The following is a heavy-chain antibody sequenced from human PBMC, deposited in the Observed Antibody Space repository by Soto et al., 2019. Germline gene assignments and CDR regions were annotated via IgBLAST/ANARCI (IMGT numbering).Heavy chain of an antibody. J-gene: IGHJ3*02. CDR1: GFTFTSSA. Sequence: MQLVQSGPEMKKPGTSVKVSCKASGFTFTSSAMQWVRQARGQRLEGIGWIVVGSGNTNYAQKFQERVTITRDMSTSTAYMELSSLRSEDTAVDYFSAGGGYYYDSSGYYYTFAFDIWGQGTMVTVSS. CDR2: IVVGSGNT. D-gene: IGHD3-22*01. CDR3: SAGGGYYYDSSGYYYTFAFDI. V-gene: IGHV1-58*02.